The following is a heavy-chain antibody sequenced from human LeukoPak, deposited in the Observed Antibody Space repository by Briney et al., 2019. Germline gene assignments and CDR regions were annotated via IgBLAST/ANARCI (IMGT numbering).Heavy chain of an antibody. CDR3: ATEVAAAGMSYFDY. Sequence: ASVKVSCKASGYTFTSYDINWVRQAIGQGLEWMGWMNPNSGNTGYAQKFQGRVTMTRNTSISTAYMELSSLRSEDTAVYYCATEVAAAGMSYFDYWGQGTLVTVSS. CDR2: MNPNSGNT. V-gene: IGHV1-8*01. CDR1: GYTFTSYD. J-gene: IGHJ4*02. D-gene: IGHD6-13*01.